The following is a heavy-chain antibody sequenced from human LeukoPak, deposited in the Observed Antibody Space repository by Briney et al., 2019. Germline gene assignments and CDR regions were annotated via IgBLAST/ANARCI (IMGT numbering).Heavy chain of an antibody. D-gene: IGHD2-2*02. Sequence: ASVKVSCKVSGYTLTELSMHWVRQAPGKGLEWMGGFDPEDGETIYAQKFQGRVTMTEDTSTDTAYMELSSLRSEDTAVYYCARDIVVVPAAIGFGDYNAFDIWGQGTMVTVSS. CDR2: FDPEDGET. CDR3: ARDIVVVPAAIGFGDYNAFDI. V-gene: IGHV1-24*01. J-gene: IGHJ3*02. CDR1: GYTLTELS.